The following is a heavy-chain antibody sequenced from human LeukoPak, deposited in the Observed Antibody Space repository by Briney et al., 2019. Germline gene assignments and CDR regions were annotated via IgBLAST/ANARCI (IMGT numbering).Heavy chain of an antibody. V-gene: IGHV4-34*01. J-gene: IGHJ4*02. Sequence: PSETLSPTWAVDGGSFSGYSWSWIRQPPGEGLEWIGEIIHSGRPNNNPSPKREVTIPLDTSPNQFSLKLSSVTAADTAVYYCARGYTMAPRGRRSFDYWAREPWSPSPQ. CDR1: GGSFSGYS. CDR2: IIHSGRP. D-gene: IGHD3-10*01. CDR3: ARGYTMAPRGRRSFDY.